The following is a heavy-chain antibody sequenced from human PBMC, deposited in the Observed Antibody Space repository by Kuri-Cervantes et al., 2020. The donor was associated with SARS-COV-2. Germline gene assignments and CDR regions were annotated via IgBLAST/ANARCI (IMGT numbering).Heavy chain of an antibody. CDR2: ISWDGGST. D-gene: IGHD3-10*01. V-gene: IGHV3-43*01. J-gene: IGHJ3*02. CDR1: GFTFDDYT. CDR3: ANLLVGFGDAFDI. Sequence: GGSLRLSCAASGFTFDDYTMHWVRQAPGKGLEWVSLISWDGGSTYYADSVKGRFTISRDNSKNTLYLQMNSLRAEDTAVYYCANLLVGFGDAFDIWGQGTMVTVSS.